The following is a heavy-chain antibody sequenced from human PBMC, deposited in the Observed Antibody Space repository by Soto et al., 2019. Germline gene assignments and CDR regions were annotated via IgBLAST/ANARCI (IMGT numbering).Heavy chain of an antibody. Sequence: EVQLVESGGGLVQPGGSLRLSCAASGFTFSSYWMSWVRQAPGKGLEWVANIKQDGSEKYYVDSVKGRFTISRDNAKNSLYLQMNSLRAEDTAVYYCAREEDPFWSGYLPMYYYYYMDVWGKGTTVTVSS. J-gene: IGHJ6*03. CDR2: IKQDGSEK. D-gene: IGHD3-3*01. CDR3: AREEDPFWSGYLPMYYYYYMDV. V-gene: IGHV3-7*01. CDR1: GFTFSSYW.